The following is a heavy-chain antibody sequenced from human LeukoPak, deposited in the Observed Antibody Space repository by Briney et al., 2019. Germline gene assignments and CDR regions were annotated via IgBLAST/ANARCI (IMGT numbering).Heavy chain of an antibody. J-gene: IGHJ4*02. CDR3: AAAKGGAYDYVWGSYLADDY. V-gene: IGHV1-69*04. Sequence: GASVKVSCKAPGGTFSSYAISWVRQAPGQGLEWMGRIIPILGIANYAQKFQGRVTITADKSTSTAYMELSSLRSEDTAVYYCAAAKGGAYDYVWGSYLADDYWGQGTLVTVSS. CDR2: IIPILGIA. D-gene: IGHD3-16*02. CDR1: GGTFSSYA.